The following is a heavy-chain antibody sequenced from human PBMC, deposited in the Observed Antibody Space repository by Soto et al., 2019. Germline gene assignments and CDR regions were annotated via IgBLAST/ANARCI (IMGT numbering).Heavy chain of an antibody. CDR3: DGDLGGSTRLKGY. D-gene: IGHD6-6*01. V-gene: IGHV3-7*03. Sequence: VWSMRLCCAASGFTFNSYWGNWVRQAPGKGLEWVANINQDGSDKYYVDSVKGRFTISRDNVKNSLFLQLNSLRAEDTAIYYRDGDLGGSTRLKGYCGQRTPLTV. CDR2: INQDGSDK. J-gene: IGHJ4*02. CDR1: GFTFNSYW.